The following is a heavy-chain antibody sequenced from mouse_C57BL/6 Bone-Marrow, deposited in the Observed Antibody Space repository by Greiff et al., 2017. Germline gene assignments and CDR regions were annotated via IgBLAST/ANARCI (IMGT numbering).Heavy chain of an antibody. J-gene: IGHJ2*01. CDR1: GYSITSDY. Sequence: DVKLQESGPGLAKPSQTLSLPCSVTGYSITSDYWNWIRKFPGNKLEYMGYISYSGSTYYNPSLKSRISITRDTSKNQSYLQLNSVTTEDTATYYCARYDYGSSYFDYWGQGTTLTVSS. CDR3: ARYDYGSSYFDY. D-gene: IGHD1-1*01. CDR2: ISYSGST. V-gene: IGHV3-8*01.